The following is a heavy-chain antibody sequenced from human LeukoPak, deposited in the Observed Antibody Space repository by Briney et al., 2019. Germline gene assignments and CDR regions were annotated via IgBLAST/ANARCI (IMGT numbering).Heavy chain of an antibody. D-gene: IGHD3-22*01. CDR3: ARSIYYYDSSNYYHYHMDV. J-gene: IGHJ6*03. V-gene: IGHV3-30*04. Sequence: GGSLRLSCVASGFTFTGHSMHWVRQAPGKGLEWVAVVAHDEKTIFYADSLKGRFTVSRDNSKNTVYLQMNSLRDEDTAVYYCARSIYYYDSSNYYHYHMDVWGKGTTVTVSS. CDR1: GFTFTGHS. CDR2: VAHDEKTI.